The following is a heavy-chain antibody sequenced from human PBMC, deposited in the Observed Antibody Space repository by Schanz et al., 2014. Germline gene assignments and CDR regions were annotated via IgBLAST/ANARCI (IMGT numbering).Heavy chain of an antibody. CDR3: ARGVRVRGIIIDY. D-gene: IGHD3-10*01. CDR1: GFSFSDYG. Sequence: QVQLVESGGGVVQPGRSLRLSCAGSGFSFSDYGMHWVRQAPGRGLEWVAVISYHGRERYYADSVKGRFTISRDNFNDIVYLQMNSLRAEDTAEYYCARGVRVRGIIIDYWGPGTLVTVSS. CDR2: ISYHGRER. V-gene: IGHV3-30*03. J-gene: IGHJ4*02.